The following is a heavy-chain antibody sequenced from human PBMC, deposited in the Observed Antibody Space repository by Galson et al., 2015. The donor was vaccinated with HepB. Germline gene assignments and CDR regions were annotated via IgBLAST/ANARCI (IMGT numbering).Heavy chain of an antibody. V-gene: IGHV3-11*01. Sequence: SLRLSCAASGFTISDYYMSWIRQAPGKGLELVSYISLSGTTIYYADSVKGRFTTSRDNAKNSLYLQMNGLRVEDTAVYYFARAALGWIDPWGQGTLVTVSS. CDR1: GFTISDYY. CDR2: ISLSGTTI. D-gene: IGHD6-25*01. J-gene: IGHJ5*02. CDR3: ARAALGWIDP.